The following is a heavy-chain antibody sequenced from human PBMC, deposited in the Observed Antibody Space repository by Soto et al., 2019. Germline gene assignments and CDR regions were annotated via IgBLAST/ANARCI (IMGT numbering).Heavy chain of an antibody. CDR3: ARMRSVNWSGITPRYYYGMDV. J-gene: IGHJ6*01. D-gene: IGHD3-3*01. V-gene: IGHV4-34*01. Sequence: SETLSLTCAVYGGSFSGYYWNWIRQPPGKGLEWIGEIKHSGSTNYNPSLKSRVTISVDTSKNQFSLKLNSVTAADTAVYYCARMRSVNWSGITPRYYYGMDVWGQGTTGTVYS. CDR2: IKHSGST. CDR1: GGSFSGYY.